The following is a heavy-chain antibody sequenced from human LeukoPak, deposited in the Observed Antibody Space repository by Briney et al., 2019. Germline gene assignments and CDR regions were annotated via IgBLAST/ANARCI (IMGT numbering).Heavy chain of an antibody. CDR3: ARDLPAVRLLGY. V-gene: IGHV1-18*01. J-gene: IGHJ4*02. D-gene: IGHD4-23*01. Sequence: ASVKVSCKASGYTFTSYGISWVRQAPGQGLEWMGWISAYNGNTNYAQKLQGRVTMTTDTSTSTAYMELRSLRSDDTAVYHCARDLPAVRLLGYWGQGTLVTVSS. CDR2: ISAYNGNT. CDR1: GYTFTSYG.